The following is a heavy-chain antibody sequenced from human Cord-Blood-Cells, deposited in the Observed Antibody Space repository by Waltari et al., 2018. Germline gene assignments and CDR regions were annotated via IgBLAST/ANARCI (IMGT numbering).Heavy chain of an antibody. Sequence: QVQLVQSGAEVKKPGSSVKVSCKASGGPFSSYAISWVRQAPGQGLEWMGRIIPILGIANYAQKFQGRVTITADKSTSTAYMELSSLRSEDTAVYYCMRDSSSSGYWGQGTLVTVSS. D-gene: IGHD6-6*01. V-gene: IGHV1-69*09. CDR2: IIPILGIA. CDR1: GGPFSSYA. J-gene: IGHJ4*02. CDR3: MRDSSSSGY.